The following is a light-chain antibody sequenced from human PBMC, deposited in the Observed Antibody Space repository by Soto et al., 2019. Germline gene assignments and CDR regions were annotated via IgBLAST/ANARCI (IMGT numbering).Light chain of an antibody. Sequence: IKMTQSPSSLSASLGDRVTITCQASQDINNYLNWYQQKPGQAPKLLIYDASGLEVGVPSRFSGSGSGAHFTLTISGLQPEDIATYYCQQFGDLTFIFGQGTRLEI. V-gene: IGKV1-33*01. CDR2: DAS. J-gene: IGKJ5*01. CDR3: QQFGDLTFI. CDR1: QDINNY.